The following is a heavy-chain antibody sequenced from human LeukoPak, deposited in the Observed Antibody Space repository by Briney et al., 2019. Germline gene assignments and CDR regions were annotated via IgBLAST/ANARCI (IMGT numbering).Heavy chain of an antibody. CDR2: INHSGST. CDR3: ARGYYGSGSHCCHMDV. Sequence: GSLRLSCAASGFTFSDYYMSWIRQPPGKGLEWIGEINHSGSTNYNSSLKSRVTISVDTSKNQFSLKLSSVTAADTAVYYCARGYYGSGSHCCHMDVWGKGTTITVS. CDR1: GFTFSDYY. J-gene: IGHJ6*03. D-gene: IGHD3-10*01. V-gene: IGHV4-34*01.